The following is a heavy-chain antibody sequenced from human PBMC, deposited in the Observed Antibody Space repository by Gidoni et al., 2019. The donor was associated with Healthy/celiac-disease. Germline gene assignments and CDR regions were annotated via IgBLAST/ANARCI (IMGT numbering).Heavy chain of an antibody. CDR3: AKDTDIVVVVAAFTFDY. CDR2: ISYDGINK. D-gene: IGHD2-15*01. CDR1: GFTFSSYG. V-gene: IGHV3-30*18. Sequence: QVQLVESGGGVVQPGRSLRLSCAASGFTFSSYGMHWVRQAPGKGLEWLAVISYDGINKDYADSVKGRFTISRDNSKNTLYLQMNSLRAEDTAVYYCAKDTDIVVVVAAFTFDYWGQGTLVTVSS. J-gene: IGHJ4*02.